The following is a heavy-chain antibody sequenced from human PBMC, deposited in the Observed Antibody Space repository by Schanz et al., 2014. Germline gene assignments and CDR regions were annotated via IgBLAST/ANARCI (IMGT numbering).Heavy chain of an antibody. J-gene: IGHJ3*01. V-gene: IGHV3-30*19. D-gene: IGHD3-16*01. CDR2: TSTDGTKT. CDR1: GFTFSFSG. Sequence: QVQLVESGGGVVQPGGSLRLSCAASGFTFSFSGMQWVRQAPGKGLEKVAVTSTDGTKTYYAASVRGRFTISRDNSKNTVYLQMNSLRSEDTAVYYCTRDRGALINHNDALDLWGQGTMVSVSS. CDR3: TRDRGALINHNDALDL.